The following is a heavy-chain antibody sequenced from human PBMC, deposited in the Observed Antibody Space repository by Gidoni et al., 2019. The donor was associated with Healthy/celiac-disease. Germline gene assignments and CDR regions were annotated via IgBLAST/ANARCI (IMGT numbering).Heavy chain of an antibody. Sequence: QVQLQESGPGLVKPSETLSLTCTVSGGSISSYYWSWIRQPPGKGLEWIGYIYYSGSTNYNPSLKSRVTISVDTSKNQFSLKLSSVTAADTAVYYCARAKQWLAFDYWGQGTLVTVSS. V-gene: IGHV4-59*01. D-gene: IGHD6-19*01. CDR3: ARAKQWLAFDY. CDR2: IYYSGST. J-gene: IGHJ4*02. CDR1: GGSISSYY.